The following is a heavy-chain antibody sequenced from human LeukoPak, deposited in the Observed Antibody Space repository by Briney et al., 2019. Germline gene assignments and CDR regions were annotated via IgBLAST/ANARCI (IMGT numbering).Heavy chain of an antibody. CDR2: IYWNDDK. Sequence: TLSLTCTVSGGSISSYYWSWIRQPPGKALEWLALIYWNDDKRYSPSLKSRLTITKDTSKNQVVLTMTNMDPVDTATYYCAHCGPYYYDSSGYYWIFDYWGQGTLVTVSS. V-gene: IGHV2-5*01. D-gene: IGHD3-22*01. J-gene: IGHJ4*02. CDR1: GGSISSYYW. CDR3: AHCGPYYYDSSGYYWIFDY.